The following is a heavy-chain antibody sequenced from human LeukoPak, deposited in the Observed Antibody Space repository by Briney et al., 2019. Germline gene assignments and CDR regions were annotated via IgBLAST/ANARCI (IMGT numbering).Heavy chain of an antibody. CDR3: AGGEDSPFDY. CDR1: GFDFSDYY. CDR2: INWNGGST. J-gene: IGHJ4*02. V-gene: IGHV3-20*04. Sequence: GGSLRLSCAASGFDFSDYYMTWIRQAPGKGLEWVSGINWNGGSTGYADSVKGRFTISRDNAKNSLYLQMNSLRAEDTALYYCAGGEDSPFDYWGQGTLVTVSS. D-gene: IGHD3-22*01.